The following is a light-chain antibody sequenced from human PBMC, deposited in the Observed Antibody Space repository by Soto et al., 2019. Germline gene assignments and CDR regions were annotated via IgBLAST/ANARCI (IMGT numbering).Light chain of an antibody. CDR3: QKAYSYPVN. V-gene: IGKV1-12*01. J-gene: IGKJ5*01. CDR2: DAS. Sequence: IQLTQSPSSLSASVGDRVTITCRASQSISSWLAWYQQKPGKAPKVLIFDASSLESGVPSRFSGSGSATHFTLTISSLQPEDVATYYCQKAYSYPVNFGQGTRLEIK. CDR1: QSISSW.